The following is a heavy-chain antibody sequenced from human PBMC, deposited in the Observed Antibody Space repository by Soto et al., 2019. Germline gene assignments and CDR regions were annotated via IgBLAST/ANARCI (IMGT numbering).Heavy chain of an antibody. V-gene: IGHV4-59*01. Sequence: PSDTLSLTCTDSVASISSYYLSWILQPQGKGLYWIGYIYYSGSTNYNPSLKSRVTISVDTSKNQFSLKLSSVTAADTAVYYCASSNIAAAGFYYYGMDVWGRGTTVTVS. CDR3: ASSNIAAAGFYYYGMDV. D-gene: IGHD6-13*01. CDR2: IYYSGST. J-gene: IGHJ6*02. CDR1: VASISSYY.